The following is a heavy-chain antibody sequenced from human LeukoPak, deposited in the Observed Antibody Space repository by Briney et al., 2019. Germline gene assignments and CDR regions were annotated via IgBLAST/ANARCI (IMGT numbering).Heavy chain of an antibody. J-gene: IGHJ6*03. V-gene: IGHV4-34*01. CDR1: GGSFSGYY. D-gene: IGHD6-6*01. Sequence: PSETLSLTCAVYGGSFSGYYWSWIRQPPGKGLEWIGEINHSGSTNYNPSLKSRVTISVDTSKNQISLKLRSVTPADTAGYYCARGSGQLVRLVYYYYYYMEVWGKGTTGSVSS. CDR3: ARGSGQLVRLVYYYYYYMEV. CDR2: INHSGST.